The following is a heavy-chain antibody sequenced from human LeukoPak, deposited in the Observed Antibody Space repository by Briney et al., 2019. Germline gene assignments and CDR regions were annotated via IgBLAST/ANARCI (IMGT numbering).Heavy chain of an antibody. Sequence: SETLSLTCTVSGGSISTHYWTWIRQPPGKGLEWIGYIYHSGSTNYNPSLKSRVTISVDTPKNQFSLKLSSVTAADTAVYYCARESVRPYFDYWGQGTLVTVSS. D-gene: IGHD2-8*01. CDR1: GGSISTHY. CDR3: ARESVRPYFDY. V-gene: IGHV4-59*11. CDR2: IYHSGST. J-gene: IGHJ4*02.